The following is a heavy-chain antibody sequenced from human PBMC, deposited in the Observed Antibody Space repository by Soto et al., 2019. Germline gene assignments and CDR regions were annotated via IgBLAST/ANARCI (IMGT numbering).Heavy chain of an antibody. CDR3: ARVVYCSGGGCSGGDY. Sequence: SETLSLTWAVSGGSFSGYCWRWIRQPPGKGLEWIGEINHSGSTNYNPSLKSRVTISVDTSKNQFSLKLSSVTAADTAVYYCARVVYCSGGGCSGGDYWGQGTLVTVSS. J-gene: IGHJ4*02. D-gene: IGHD2-15*01. V-gene: IGHV4-34*01. CDR1: GGSFSGYC. CDR2: INHSGST.